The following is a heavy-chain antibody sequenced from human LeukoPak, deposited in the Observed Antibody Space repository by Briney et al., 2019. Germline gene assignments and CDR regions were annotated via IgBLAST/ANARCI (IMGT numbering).Heavy chain of an antibody. CDR3: ARDAPYSSSWYGSYYFDY. D-gene: IGHD6-13*01. Sequence: ASVKVSCKASGYTFTSYYMHWVRQAPGQGLEWMGVINPSGGSTSYAQKFQGRVTMTRDTSTSTVYMELSSLRSEDTAVYYCARDAPYSSSWYGSYYFDYWGQGTLVIVSS. V-gene: IGHV1-46*01. CDR2: INPSGGST. J-gene: IGHJ4*02. CDR1: GYTFTSYY.